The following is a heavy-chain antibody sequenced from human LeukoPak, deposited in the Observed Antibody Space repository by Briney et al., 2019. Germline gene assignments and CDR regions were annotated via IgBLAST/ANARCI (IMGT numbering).Heavy chain of an antibody. J-gene: IGHJ4*02. CDR1: GGSFSGYY. Sequence: SETLSLTCAVYGGSFSGYYWSWIRQPPGKGLEWIGEINHSGSTNYNPSLTSRVTISVDTSKNKFSLKLGSVTAADTAVYYCARATGYSSGWYWVYWGQGTLVSVSS. D-gene: IGHD6-19*01. CDR3: ARATGYSSGWYWVY. V-gene: IGHV4-34*01. CDR2: INHSGST.